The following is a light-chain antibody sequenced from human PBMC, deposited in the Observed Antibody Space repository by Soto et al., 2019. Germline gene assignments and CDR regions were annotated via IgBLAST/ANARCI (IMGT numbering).Light chain of an antibody. Sequence: DIQMTQSASPLSASVRDPVTLTCRVSSSGDNYLEWYQQKPGKAPGLLIYAASTWQSGVPSRFSASGSGTDFTLTISSLQPEDFAAYYCQQDLRPPLTFGHGTKVDIK. V-gene: IGKV1-39*01. CDR3: QQDLRPPLT. J-gene: IGKJ1*01. CDR2: AAS. CDR1: SSGDNY.